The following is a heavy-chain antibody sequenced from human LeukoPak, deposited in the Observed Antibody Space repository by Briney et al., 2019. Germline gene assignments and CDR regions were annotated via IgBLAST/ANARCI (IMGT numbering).Heavy chain of an antibody. D-gene: IGHD2-15*01. Sequence: GRSLRLSCAAAGFTFNNYAMHWVRQAPGKGLEWVAVISYDGGDKYYTDSLEGRFTVSRDNSKNTVYLQVNSLRVEDRGVYYCAKGEPSKAVVAAWIDYWGQGTLVTVSS. CDR1: GFTFNNYA. V-gene: IGHV3-30*04. CDR2: ISYDGGDK. J-gene: IGHJ4*02. CDR3: AKGEPSKAVVAAWIDY.